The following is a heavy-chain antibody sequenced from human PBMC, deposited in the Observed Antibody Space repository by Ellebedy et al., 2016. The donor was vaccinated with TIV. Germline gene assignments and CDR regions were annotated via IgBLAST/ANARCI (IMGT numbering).Heavy chain of an antibody. Sequence: SETLSLXXAVYGGSFSGYYWSWIRQPPGKGLEWIGEINHSGSTNYNPSLKSRVTISVDTSKNQFSLKLSSVTAADTAVYYCARGYGSGSYSPNFDYWGQGTLVTVSS. J-gene: IGHJ4*02. D-gene: IGHD3-10*01. CDR1: GGSFSGYY. CDR3: ARGYGSGSYSPNFDY. CDR2: INHSGST. V-gene: IGHV4-34*01.